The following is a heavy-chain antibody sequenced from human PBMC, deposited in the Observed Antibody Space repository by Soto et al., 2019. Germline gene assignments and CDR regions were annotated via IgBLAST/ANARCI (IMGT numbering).Heavy chain of an antibody. CDR3: ARLGGFYQAFAS. Sequence: SETLSLTCTVSGGSITTIDYYWTWIRQLPGEGLEWIAYIHHAGPTYYNPSLQSRITISVDTSQNQFSLKLNSVTAADTAVYYCARLGGFYQAFASWGQGTLVTVSS. CDR1: GGSITTIDYY. CDR2: IHHAGPT. D-gene: IGHD3-22*01. J-gene: IGHJ4*02. V-gene: IGHV4-31*03.